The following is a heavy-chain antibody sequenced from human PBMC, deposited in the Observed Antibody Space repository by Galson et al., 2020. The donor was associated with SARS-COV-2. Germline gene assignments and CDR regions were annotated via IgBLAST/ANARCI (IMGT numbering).Heavy chain of an antibody. CDR3: ARGSACSTCCFGSRNTFDY. J-gene: IGHJ4*02. Sequence: SETLSLTCAVYVGSFSDYYWSWIRQPPGKGLEWIAEINHSGSTNYNPSLKSRVTISVDTSKNQFSLKLSSVTAADTAVYYCARGSACSTCCFGSRNTFDYWGQGTLVTVSS. CDR2: INHSGST. D-gene: IGHD2-2*01. CDR1: VGSFSDYY. V-gene: IGHV4-34*01.